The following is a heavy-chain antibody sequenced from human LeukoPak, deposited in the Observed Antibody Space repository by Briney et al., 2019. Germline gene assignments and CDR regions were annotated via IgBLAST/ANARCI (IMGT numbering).Heavy chain of an antibody. J-gene: IGHJ4*02. CDR1: GYTFTSYG. CDR2: ISAYNGNT. Sequence: ASVKVSCKASGYTFTSYGISWVRQASGQGLEWMGWISAYNGNTNYAQKLQGRVTMTTDTSTSTAYMELRSLRSDDTAVYYCASDLTYYYDSSGYYLVYWGQGTLVTVSS. D-gene: IGHD3-22*01. V-gene: IGHV1-18*01. CDR3: ASDLTYYYDSSGYYLVY.